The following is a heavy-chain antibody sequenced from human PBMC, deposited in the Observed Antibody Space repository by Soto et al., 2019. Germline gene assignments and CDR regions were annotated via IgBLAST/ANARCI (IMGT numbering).Heavy chain of an antibody. Sequence: SETLSLTCAVSGCSISSGGYSWSWIRQPPGKGLEWIGYIYHSGSTYYNPSLKSRVTISVDRSKNQFSLKLSSVTAADTAVYYCAGSIRISPDYWGQGTLVTVSS. V-gene: IGHV4-30-2*01. CDR3: AGSIRISPDY. CDR1: GCSISSGGYS. CDR2: IYHSGST. D-gene: IGHD3-3*02. J-gene: IGHJ4*02.